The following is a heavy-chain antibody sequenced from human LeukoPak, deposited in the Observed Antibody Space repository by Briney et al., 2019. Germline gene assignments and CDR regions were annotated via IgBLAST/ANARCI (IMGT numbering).Heavy chain of an antibody. J-gene: IGHJ6*03. Sequence: SETLSLTCTVSGGSISSGSYYWSWIRQPAGKGLEYIGRIYTSGSTSYNPSLKSRVTISVDTSKNQFSLKLSSVTAAETAVYYCARTTEGYCRSTSCYGFYYSYYMDVWGKGTTVTISS. D-gene: IGHD2-2*01. V-gene: IGHV4-61*02. CDR1: GGSISSGSYY. CDR2: IYTSGST. CDR3: ARTTEGYCRSTSCYGFYYSYYMDV.